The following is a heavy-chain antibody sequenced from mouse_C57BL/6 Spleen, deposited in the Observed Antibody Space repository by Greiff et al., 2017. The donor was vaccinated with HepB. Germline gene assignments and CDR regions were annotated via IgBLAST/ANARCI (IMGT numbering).Heavy chain of an antibody. CDR2: ILPGSGST. J-gene: IGHJ2*01. D-gene: IGHD3-2*02. Sequence: QVQLQQSGAELMKPGASVKLSCKATGYTFTGYWIEWVKQRPGHGLEWIGEILPGSGSTNYNEKFKGKATFTADPSSNTAYMQLSSLTTEDSAIYYCARGLAHSAGYVDYFDYWGQGTTLTVSS. CDR3: ARGLAHSAGYVDYFDY. CDR1: GYTFTGYW. V-gene: IGHV1-9*01.